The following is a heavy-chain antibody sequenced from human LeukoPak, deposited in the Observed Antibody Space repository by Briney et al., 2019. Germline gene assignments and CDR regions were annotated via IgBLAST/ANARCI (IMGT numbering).Heavy chain of an antibody. J-gene: IGHJ4*02. CDR1: GYTFTGYY. CDR3: ARGGIIGSSWYYFDY. Sequence: RASVKVSCKASGYTFTGYYMHWVRQAPGQGLEWMGWINPNSGGTNYAQKFQGRVTMTRDTSISTAYMELSRLRSDDTAVYYCARGGIIGSSWYYFDYWGQGTLVTVSS. D-gene: IGHD6-13*01. CDR2: INPNSGGT. V-gene: IGHV1-2*02.